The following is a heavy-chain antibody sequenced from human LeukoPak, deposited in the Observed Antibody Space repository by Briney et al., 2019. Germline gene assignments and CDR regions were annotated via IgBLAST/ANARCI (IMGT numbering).Heavy chain of an antibody. CDR1: GYTFTSYG. Sequence: ASVKVSCKASGYTFTSYGISWVRQAPGQGLEWMGGIMPLFAAADYAQNFQGRVTITTDESTSTVYMELSRLRSEDTALYYCASHYYYDTFTYYERAPGWGQGTLVTVSS. V-gene: IGHV1-69*05. D-gene: IGHD3-22*01. CDR2: IMPLFAAA. CDR3: ASHYYYDTFTYYERAPG. J-gene: IGHJ4*02.